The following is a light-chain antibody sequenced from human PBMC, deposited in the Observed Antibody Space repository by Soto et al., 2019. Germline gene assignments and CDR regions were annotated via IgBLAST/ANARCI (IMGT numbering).Light chain of an antibody. V-gene: IGKV3D-15*01. CDR2: GAS. CDR1: QSVNIN. Sequence: EIALTQSPVTLSASPGERVTLSCRASQSVNINLAWYQQRPGQAPRVLIYGASNRASGIPDRFSGSGSGTDFTLTISSLEPDDFALYYCQQYKDWPPHTFGGGTRVEIK. CDR3: QQYKDWPPHT. J-gene: IGKJ4*01.